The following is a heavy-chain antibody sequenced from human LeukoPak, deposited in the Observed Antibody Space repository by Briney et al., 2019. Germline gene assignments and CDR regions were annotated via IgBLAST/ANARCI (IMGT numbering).Heavy chain of an antibody. D-gene: IGHD1-7*01. CDR1: GYTFTSYD. V-gene: IGHV1-8*01. Sequence: ASVKVSCKASGYTFTSYDINWVRQATGQGLEWMGWMNPNSGNTGYAQKFQGRVTITADKSTSTVYMELSSLRSEDTAVYYCARASITGTTLDYWGQGTLVTVSS. CDR2: MNPNSGNT. J-gene: IGHJ4*02. CDR3: ARASITGTTLDY.